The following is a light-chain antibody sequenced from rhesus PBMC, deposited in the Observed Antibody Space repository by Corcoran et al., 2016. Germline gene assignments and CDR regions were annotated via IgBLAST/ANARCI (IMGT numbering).Light chain of an antibody. V-gene: IGKV1-46*01. J-gene: IGKJ2*01. CDR2: SAS. CDR1: QSFSSS. Sequence: DIQMTQSPSSLSASVGDTVTITCRASQSFSSSLAGYQQKPGKAPKLLIYSASSLQSGVPTRFSGSKSGTDFSLTISNLQPEDVASYYCQQYYSDPYTFGQGTKVEIK. CDR3: QQYYSDPYT.